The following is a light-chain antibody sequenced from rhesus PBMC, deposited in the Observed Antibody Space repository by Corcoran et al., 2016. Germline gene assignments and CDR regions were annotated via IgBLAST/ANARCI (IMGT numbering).Light chain of an antibody. CDR1: QGISSY. V-gene: IGKV1-28*03. J-gene: IGKJ3*01. CDR3: LQHNSYPFT. CDR2: DAS. Sequence: DIQMIQTPSSLSASVGDTITITCRASQGISSYLNWFQQKPGKAPKLLIYDASSLESGVPSRFSGSGPGTHFALTISSLQPEAFAAYYCLQHNSYPFTFGPGTKLDIK.